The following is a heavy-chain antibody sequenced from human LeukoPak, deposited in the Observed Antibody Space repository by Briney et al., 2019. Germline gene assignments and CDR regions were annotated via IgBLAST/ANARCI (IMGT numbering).Heavy chain of an antibody. V-gene: IGHV4-34*01. CDR3: ARGTPPTRKIPFDY. D-gene: IGHD2-21*01. CDR1: GGSFSGYY. CDR2: INHSGST. J-gene: IGHJ4*02. Sequence: SETLSLTCAVYGGSFSGYYWSWIRQPPGKGLEWIGEINHSGSTNYNPSLKSRVTISVDTSKNQFSLKLSSVTAADTAVYYCARGTPPTRKIPFDYWGQGTLVTVSS.